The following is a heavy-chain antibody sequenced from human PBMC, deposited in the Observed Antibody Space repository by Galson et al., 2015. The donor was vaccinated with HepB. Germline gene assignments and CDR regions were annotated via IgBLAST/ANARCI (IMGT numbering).Heavy chain of an antibody. J-gene: IGHJ4*02. V-gene: IGHV4-34*01. CDR1: GGSFGGYF. CDR2: ISQSGTT. CDR3: ARQTLESFSAGWYGTGYFDR. Sequence: SETLSLTCAVYGGSFGGYFWTWIRQPPDKGLEWIGEISQSGTTNYNTSLKSRVTMSLNTSKNQFSLNLTSVTVADTAVYYCARQTLESFSAGWYGTGYFDRWGQGTLITVSS. D-gene: IGHD6-25*01.